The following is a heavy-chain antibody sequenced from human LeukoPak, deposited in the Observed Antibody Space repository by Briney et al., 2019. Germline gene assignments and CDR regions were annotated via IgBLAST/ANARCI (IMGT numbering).Heavy chain of an antibody. J-gene: IGHJ4*02. Sequence: SETLSLTCTVSGGSISSYYWSWIRQSPGKGLEWIGYIYYSGSTNYSPSLKSRVTISVDTSKNQFSLKLSSVTAADTAVYYCARAGLYCSGGSCPYYFDYWGQGTLVTVSS. D-gene: IGHD2-15*01. CDR3: ARAGLYCSGGSCPYYFDY. CDR1: GGSISSYY. V-gene: IGHV4-59*08. CDR2: IYYSGST.